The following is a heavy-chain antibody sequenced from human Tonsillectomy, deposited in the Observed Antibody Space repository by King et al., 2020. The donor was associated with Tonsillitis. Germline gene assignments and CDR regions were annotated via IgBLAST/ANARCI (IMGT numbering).Heavy chain of an antibody. CDR1: GYSFTSYW. D-gene: IGHD3-16*02. V-gene: IGHV5-51*01. Sequence: VQLVEPGAEVKKPGESLKISCKGSGYSFTSYWIGWVRQMPGKGLEWMGIIYPGDSDTRYSPSFQGQVTISADKSISTAYLQWSSLKASDTAMYYCGSRRDYVWGSYRNPYFDYWGQGTLVTVSS. CDR2: IYPGDSDT. J-gene: IGHJ4*02. CDR3: GSRRDYVWGSYRNPYFDY.